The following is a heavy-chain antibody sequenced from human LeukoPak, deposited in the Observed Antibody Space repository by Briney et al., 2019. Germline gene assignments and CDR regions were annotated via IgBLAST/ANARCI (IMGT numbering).Heavy chain of an antibody. V-gene: IGHV3-33*01. Sequence: GRSLRLSCAASGFIFSSYGMHWVRQAPGKGLEWVAVIWYDGSNKYYADSVKGRFTISRDNSKNTLYLQMNSLRAEDTAVYYCAREVCGGDCPFDYWGQGTLVTVSS. CDR1: GFIFSSYG. CDR2: IWYDGSNK. D-gene: IGHD2-21*02. CDR3: AREVCGGDCPFDY. J-gene: IGHJ4*02.